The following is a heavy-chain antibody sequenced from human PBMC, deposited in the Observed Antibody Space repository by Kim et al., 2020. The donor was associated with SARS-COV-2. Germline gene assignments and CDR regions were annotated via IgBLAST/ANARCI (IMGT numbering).Heavy chain of an antibody. D-gene: IGHD2-2*01. CDR2: IGDSGDSP. CDR3: AKGRGGITSCYDY. J-gene: IGHJ4*02. V-gene: IGHV3-23*01. Sequence: GGSLRLSCTASGFTFSSSAMSWVRQAPGKGLEWVSSIGDSGDSPYYADSVKGRFTISRDNSKSTMSLQMNSLRADDTAVYYCAKGRGGITSCYDYWGQGT. CDR1: GFTFSSSA.